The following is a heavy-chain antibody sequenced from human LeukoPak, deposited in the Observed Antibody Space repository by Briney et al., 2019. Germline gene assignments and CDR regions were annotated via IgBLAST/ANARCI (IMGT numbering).Heavy chain of an antibody. J-gene: IGHJ6*03. D-gene: IGHD2-2*01. Sequence: SVKVSCKASGGTFSSYAISWVRQAPGQGLEWMGGIIPILGTANYAQKFQGRVTITTDESTSTAYMELSSLRSEDTAVYYCARGLRSRSTRYYYYYYMDVWGKGTTVTVSS. CDR3: ARGLRSRSTRYYYYYYMDV. CDR2: IIPILGTA. CDR1: GGTFSSYA. V-gene: IGHV1-69*05.